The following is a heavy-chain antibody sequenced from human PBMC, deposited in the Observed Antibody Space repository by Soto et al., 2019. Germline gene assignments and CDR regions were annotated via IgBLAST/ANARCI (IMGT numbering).Heavy chain of an antibody. CDR1: GFTFSSYE. J-gene: IGHJ3*02. CDR2: ISSSGSTI. V-gene: IGHV3-48*03. Sequence: GGSLRLSCAASGFTFSSYEMNWVRQAPGKGLEWVSYISSSGSTICYADSVKGRFTISRDNAKNSLYLQMNSLRAEDTAVYYCASQTGRTAAAGKRGAFDIWGQGTMVTVSS. CDR3: ASQTGRTAAAGKRGAFDI. D-gene: IGHD6-13*01.